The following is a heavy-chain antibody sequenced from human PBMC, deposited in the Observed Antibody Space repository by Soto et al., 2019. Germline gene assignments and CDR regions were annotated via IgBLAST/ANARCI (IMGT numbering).Heavy chain of an antibody. Sequence: GGSLRLSCAASGFTFSSYAMSWVRQAAGKGLEWVSDISGSGGTTYYADSVKGRFTISRDSSKNTLYLQMNSLRAEDTAVYYCAKGRAPFLGRGMDVWGQGTTVTVSS. V-gene: IGHV3-23*01. CDR3: AKGRAPFLGRGMDV. CDR2: ISGSGGTT. J-gene: IGHJ6*02. CDR1: GFTFSSYA.